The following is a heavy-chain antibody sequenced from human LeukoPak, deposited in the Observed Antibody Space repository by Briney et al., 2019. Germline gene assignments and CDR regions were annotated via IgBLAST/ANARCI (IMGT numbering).Heavy chain of an antibody. D-gene: IGHD6-13*01. CDR1: GYSISSGYY. V-gene: IGHV4-38-2*02. J-gene: IGHJ4*02. Sequence: PSETLSLTCTVSGYSISSGYYWGWIRQPPGKGLEWIGSIYHSGSTYYNPSLKSRVTISVDTSKNQFSLKLSSVTAADTAVYYCARAGGSSWYINYCDRWGQGTLVTVSS. CDR3: ARAGGSSWYINYCDR. CDR2: IYHSGST.